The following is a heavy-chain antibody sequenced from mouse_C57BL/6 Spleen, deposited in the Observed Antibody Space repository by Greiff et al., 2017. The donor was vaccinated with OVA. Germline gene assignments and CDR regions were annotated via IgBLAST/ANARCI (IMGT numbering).Heavy chain of an antibody. V-gene: IGHV1-19*01. D-gene: IGHD6-1*01. J-gene: IGHJ1*03. CDR1: GYTFPDYY. CDR2: INPYNGGT. Sequence: EVHLQQSGPVLVKPGASVKMSCKASGYTFPDYYMNWVKQSHGKSLEWIGVINPYNGGTSYNQKFKGKATLTVDKSSSTAYMELNSLTSEDSAVYYCAITLWGYFDVWGTGTTVTVSS. CDR3: AITLWGYFDV.